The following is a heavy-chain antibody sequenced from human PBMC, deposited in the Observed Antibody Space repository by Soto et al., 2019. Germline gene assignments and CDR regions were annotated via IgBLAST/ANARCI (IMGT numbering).Heavy chain of an antibody. J-gene: IGHJ4*02. CDR3: GRERQWEPVLY. CDR2: ISGYNSNT. D-gene: IGHD1-26*01. V-gene: IGHV1-18*01. Sequence: VQLAQSGGEVKRPGTSVKVSCEASGYSFANYGITWVRQAPGQGLEWMGWISGYNSNTNYAQKCEGRFKMAKDTTNRTAYLEVRSLRFGDTAVYYCGRERQWEPVLYWGQGTPVTVSS. CDR1: GYSFANYG.